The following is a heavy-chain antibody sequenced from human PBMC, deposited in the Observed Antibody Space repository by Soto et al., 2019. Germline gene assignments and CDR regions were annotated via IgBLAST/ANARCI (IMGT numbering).Heavy chain of an antibody. J-gene: IGHJ3*02. V-gene: IGHV3-33*01. CDR1: GFTFSKYG. CDR3: AREAGQPHGFDI. Sequence: LRLSCAASGFTFSKYGMHWVRQAPGKGLEWVAVIWYDGSNKYYADSVKGRFTISRDNYKNTLHLQMNSLRADDTAVYYCAREAGQPHGFDIWGQGTMVTVS. CDR2: IWYDGSNK. D-gene: IGHD6-13*01.